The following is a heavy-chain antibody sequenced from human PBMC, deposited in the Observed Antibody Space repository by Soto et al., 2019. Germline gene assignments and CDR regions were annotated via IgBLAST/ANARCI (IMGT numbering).Heavy chain of an antibody. CDR3: AKVKQRDYGDYISAFTFDY. CDR1: GFTFSSYA. Sequence: GGSLRLSCAASGFTFSSYAMSWVRQAPGKGLEWVSAISGSGGSTYYADSVKGRFTISRDNSKNTLYLQMNSLRAEDTAVYYCAKVKQRDYGDYISAFTFDYWGQGTLVTVSS. J-gene: IGHJ4*02. D-gene: IGHD4-17*01. CDR2: ISGSGGST. V-gene: IGHV3-23*01.